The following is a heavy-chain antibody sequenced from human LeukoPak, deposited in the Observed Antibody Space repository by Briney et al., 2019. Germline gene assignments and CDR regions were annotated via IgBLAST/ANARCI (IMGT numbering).Heavy chain of an antibody. D-gene: IGHD3-10*01. J-gene: IGHJ5*02. CDR2: IYHSGST. CDR1: GGSISSGGYS. Sequence: SETLSLTCAVSGGSISSGGYSWSWIRQPPGKGLEWIGYIYHSGSTYYNPSLKSRVTISVDRSKNQFSLKLSSVTAADTAVYYCARGKGFLYYYGSGSGGYNWFDPWGQGTLVTVSS. V-gene: IGHV4-30-2*01. CDR3: ARGKGFLYYYGSGSGGYNWFDP.